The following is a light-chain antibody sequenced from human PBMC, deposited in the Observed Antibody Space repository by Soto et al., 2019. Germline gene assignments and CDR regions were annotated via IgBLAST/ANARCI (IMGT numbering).Light chain of an antibody. CDR1: QTVGSN. CDR2: DAS. Sequence: IVMTQSPATLSVSPGERATLSCRASQTVGSNLAWYQQKPGQPPRLLIYDASTRATGIPVRFRGSGSGTQFTLTISSLQSEDSAVYYCHQYTNWLALTFCGGTKVEIK. CDR3: HQYTNWLALT. J-gene: IGKJ4*01. V-gene: IGKV3-15*01.